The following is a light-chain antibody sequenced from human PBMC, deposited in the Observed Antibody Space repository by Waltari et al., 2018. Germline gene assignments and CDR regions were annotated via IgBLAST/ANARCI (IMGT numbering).Light chain of an antibody. J-gene: IGKJ2*01. CDR1: QSVSTN. CDR2: GAS. Sequence: EIVMTQSPAILSVSPGERATPSCRASQSVSTNVAWYQQKPGQAPRLLFYGASTRATDIPTRFSGSGSGTEFTLTISSLQSEDFAIYYCQQYNSWPPYTFGQGTKLEIK. V-gene: IGKV3-15*01. CDR3: QQYNSWPPYT.